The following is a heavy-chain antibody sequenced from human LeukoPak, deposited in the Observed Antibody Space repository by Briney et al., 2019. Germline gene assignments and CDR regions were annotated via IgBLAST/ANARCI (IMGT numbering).Heavy chain of an antibody. J-gene: IGHJ4*02. CDR1: GFTFSSYS. Sequence: GGSLRLSCAASGFTFSSYSMNWVRQAPGKGLEWVSYISSSSSYIYYADSVKGRFTISRDNAKNSLYLQMNSLRAGDTAVYYCARESNWGYYFDFWGQGTLVTVSS. CDR2: ISSSSSYI. CDR3: ARESNWGYYFDF. V-gene: IGHV3-21*05. D-gene: IGHD7-27*01.